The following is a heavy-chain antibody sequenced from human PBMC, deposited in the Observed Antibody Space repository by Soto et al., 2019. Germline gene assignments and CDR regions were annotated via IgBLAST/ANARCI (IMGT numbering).Heavy chain of an antibody. J-gene: IGHJ2*01. CDR2: INPNSGGT. D-gene: IGHD3-9*01. CDR3: ARANILTGYYVVFFDV. V-gene: IGHV1-2*04. CDR1: GYTFTGYY. Sequence: GDSVKVSCKASGYTFTGYYMHWVRQAPGQGLEWMGWINPNSGGTNYAQKFQGWVTISVDTSKNQFSLKLISVTAADTAVYYCARANILTGYYVVFFDVWGRGTLVTVTS.